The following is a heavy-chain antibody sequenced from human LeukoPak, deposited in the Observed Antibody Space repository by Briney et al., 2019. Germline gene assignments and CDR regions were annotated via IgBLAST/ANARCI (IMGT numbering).Heavy chain of an antibody. D-gene: IGHD1-26*01. Sequence: ASVKVSCKASGYTFTGYYVHWVRQAPGQGLEWIGWINPNSGGRKYAQKFQDRVTLARDTSTSTAYMELSGLRSDDTAVYYCARDLRGKDDYWGQGTLVTVSS. CDR1: GYTFTGYY. V-gene: IGHV1-2*02. CDR3: ARDLRGKDDY. J-gene: IGHJ4*02. CDR2: INPNSGGR.